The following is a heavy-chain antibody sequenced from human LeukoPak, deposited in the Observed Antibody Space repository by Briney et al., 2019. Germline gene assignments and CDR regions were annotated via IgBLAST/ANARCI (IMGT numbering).Heavy chain of an antibody. CDR3: ARGSYYYGSGSLLDY. J-gene: IGHJ4*02. Sequence: SETLSLTCTVSGGSISSYYWSWIRQPPGKGLEWIGYIYYSGSTNYNPSLKSRVTMSVDTSKNQFSLKLSSVTAADTAVYYCARGSYYYGSGSLLDYWGQGTLVTVSS. CDR1: GGSISSYY. V-gene: IGHV4-59*01. D-gene: IGHD3-10*01. CDR2: IYYSGST.